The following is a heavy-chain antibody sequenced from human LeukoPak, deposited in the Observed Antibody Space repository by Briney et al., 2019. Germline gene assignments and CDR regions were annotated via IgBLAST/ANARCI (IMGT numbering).Heavy chain of an antibody. V-gene: IGHV3-66*01. CDR3: APLSIAARPSDY. J-gene: IGHJ4*02. CDR2: IYSGGST. CDR1: GFTVSSNY. D-gene: IGHD6-6*01. Sequence: GGSLRLSCAASGFTVSSNYMSWVRQAPGKGLEWVSVIYSGGSTYYADSVKGRFTISRDNSKNTLYLQMNSLRAEDTAVYYCAPLSIAARPSDYWGQGTLVTVSS.